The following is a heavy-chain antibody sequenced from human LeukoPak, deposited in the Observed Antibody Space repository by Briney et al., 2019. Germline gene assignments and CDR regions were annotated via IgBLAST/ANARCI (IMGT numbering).Heavy chain of an antibody. V-gene: IGHV4-39*07. CDR1: GGSISSSSYY. Sequence: SETLSLTCTVSGGSISSSSYYWGWIRQPPGKGLEWIGSIYHSGSTYYNPSLKSRVTISVDTSKNQFSLKLSSVTAADTAVYYCATAKGYCSGGSCYWDYWGQGTLVTVSS. CDR3: ATAKGYCSGGSCYWDY. J-gene: IGHJ4*02. D-gene: IGHD2-15*01. CDR2: IYHSGST.